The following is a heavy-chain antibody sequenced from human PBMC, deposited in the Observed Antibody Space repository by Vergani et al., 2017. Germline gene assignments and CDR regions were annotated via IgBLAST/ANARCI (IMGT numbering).Heavy chain of an antibody. V-gene: IGHV3-11*04. CDR2: ISSSGSTI. Sequence: QVQLVESGGGLVKPGGSPRLSSAASGFSFCDYYTSWIPRALGKGLEWVSYISSSGSTIYYADSVKGRFTTSRDNAKNSLYLKMNSLRAEDTAVYYCARDLNGKDLQWRIKADGMDVWGQGTTVTVSS. CDR3: ARDLNGKDLQWRIKADGMDV. J-gene: IGHJ6*02. CDR1: GFSFCDYY. D-gene: IGHD6-19*01.